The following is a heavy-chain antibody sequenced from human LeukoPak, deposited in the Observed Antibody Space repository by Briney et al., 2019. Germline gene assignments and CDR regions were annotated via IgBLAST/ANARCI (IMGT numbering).Heavy chain of an antibody. J-gene: IGHJ4*02. Sequence: GGSLRLSCAASGFNLDSYSMNWVRQAPGKGLEWVSSITSSSSHIFYADSVKGRFTISRDNAKNSLYLQMNRLRVEDTAVYYCAREMVAVAARSDYWGQGTLVTVSS. V-gene: IGHV3-21*01. CDR3: AREMVAVAARSDY. D-gene: IGHD6-19*01. CDR1: GFNLDSYS. CDR2: ITSSSSHI.